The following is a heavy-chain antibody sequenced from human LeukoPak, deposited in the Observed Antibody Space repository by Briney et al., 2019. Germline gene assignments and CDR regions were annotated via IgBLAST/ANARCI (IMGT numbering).Heavy chain of an antibody. D-gene: IGHD6-19*01. CDR3: ARTFGYSSGWYGDFQH. CDR1: GGTFSSYA. CDR2: IILIFGTA. J-gene: IGHJ1*01. V-gene: IGHV1-69*06. Sequence: ASVKVSCKASGGTFSSYAISWVRQAPGQGLEWMGGIILIFGTANYAQKFQGRVTITADKSTSTAYMELSSLRSEDTAVYYCARTFGYSSGWYGDFQHWGQGTLVTVSS.